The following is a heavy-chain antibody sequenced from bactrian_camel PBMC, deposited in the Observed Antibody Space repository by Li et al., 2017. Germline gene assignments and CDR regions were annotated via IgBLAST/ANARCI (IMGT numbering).Heavy chain of an antibody. V-gene: IGHV3S1*01. D-gene: IGHD6*01. CDR1: GFTFSGRR. CDR3: AKDVSEGTWYVSAGDC. CDR2: VNSGGEAT. Sequence: HVQLVESGGGLVQPGGSLRLSCAVSGFTFSGRRMTWVRQAPGKGLECVSAVNSGGEATWYLDSVKGRFTISRDNAENIVYLQLNSLKTEDTAMYYCAKDVSEGTWYVSAGDCWVQGTQVTVS. J-gene: IGHJ4*01.